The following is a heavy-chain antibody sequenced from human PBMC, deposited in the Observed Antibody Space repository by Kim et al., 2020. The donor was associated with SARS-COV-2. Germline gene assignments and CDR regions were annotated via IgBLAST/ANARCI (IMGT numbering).Heavy chain of an antibody. CDR1: GGSISSNSYY. CDR2: IYYSGSS. J-gene: IGHJ4*02. V-gene: IGHV4-39*01. D-gene: IGHD3-10*02. Sequence: SETLSLTCTVSGGSISSNSYYWGWIRQRPRKGREWIASIYYSGSSYYNPSLKSRVTISIDTSKNPFSLRLNPVTAADTTGYYCASRPGYNYGRRGLGEKPYFHFGGQGTLDTVPA. CDR3: ASRPGYNYGRRGLGEKPYFHF.